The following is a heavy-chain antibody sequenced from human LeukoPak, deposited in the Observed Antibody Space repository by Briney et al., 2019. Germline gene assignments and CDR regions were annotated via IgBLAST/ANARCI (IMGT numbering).Heavy chain of an antibody. CDR2: IYHSGST. Sequence: SETLSLTCAVSGGSISSGGYSWSWIRQPPGKGLEWIGYIYHSGSTYYNPSLKSRVTISVDRSKNQFSLKLSSVTAADTAVYYCARDQYGDNAEYWFDPWGQGTLVTVSP. CDR1: GGSISSGGYS. J-gene: IGHJ5*02. V-gene: IGHV4-30-2*01. CDR3: ARDQYGDNAEYWFDP. D-gene: IGHD4-17*01.